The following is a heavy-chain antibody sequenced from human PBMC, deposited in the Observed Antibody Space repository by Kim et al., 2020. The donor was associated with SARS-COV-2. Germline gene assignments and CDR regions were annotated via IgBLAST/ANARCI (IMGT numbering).Heavy chain of an antibody. Sequence: GGSLRLSCAASGFTFSSYAMHWVRQAPGKGLEWVAVISYDGSNKYYADSVKGRFTISRDNSKNTLYLQMNSLRAEDTAVYYCARFLAAAGTGNWFDPWGQGTLVTVSS. CDR2: ISYDGSNK. CDR1: GFTFSSYA. CDR3: ARFLAAAGTGNWFDP. V-gene: IGHV3-30-3*01. J-gene: IGHJ5*02. D-gene: IGHD6-13*01.